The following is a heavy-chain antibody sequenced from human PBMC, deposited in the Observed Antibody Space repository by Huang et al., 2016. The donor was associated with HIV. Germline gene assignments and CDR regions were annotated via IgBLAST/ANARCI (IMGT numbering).Heavy chain of an antibody. CDR2: INGEGFT. J-gene: IGHJ5*02. CDR3: ARDKEAGTPFFDP. CDR1: GFNFLTYA. V-gene: IGHV1-3*01. Sequence: QVQLVQSGAEVEKPGASVNLSCTASGFNFLTYALHWVRQAPGQRLEWMGWINGEGFTKYSQKFQGRVTITRDRSASTVYVDFKSLTYEDTAVYYCARDKEAGTPFFDPWGQGTLVTVSS. D-gene: IGHD6-19*01.